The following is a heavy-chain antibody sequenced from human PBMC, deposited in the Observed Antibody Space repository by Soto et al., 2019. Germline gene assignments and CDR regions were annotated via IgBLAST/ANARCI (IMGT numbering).Heavy chain of an antibody. Sequence: SVKVSCKASGGTFSIYAISCVLQAPLQWLEWMGGIIPIFGTANHAQKFQGRVTITADESTSTAYMELSSLRSEDTAVYYCANTPPNYYDSSGYFGYYFDYWGQGTLVTVSS. D-gene: IGHD3-22*01. V-gene: IGHV1-69*13. J-gene: IGHJ4*02. CDR1: GGTFSIYA. CDR2: IIPIFGTA. CDR3: ANTPPNYYDSSGYFGYYFDY.